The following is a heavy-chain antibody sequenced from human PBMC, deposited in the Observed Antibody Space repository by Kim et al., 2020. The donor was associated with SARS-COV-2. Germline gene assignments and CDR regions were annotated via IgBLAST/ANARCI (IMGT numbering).Heavy chain of an antibody. D-gene: IGHD3-22*01. V-gene: IGHV3-11*01. CDR1: GFSFSDYY. CDR3: ARSTGYSTPTDGWFDP. J-gene: IGHJ5*02. Sequence: GGSLRLSCAASGFSFSDYYMSWIRQAPGTGLEWVSYISSSGSTIYYADSVKGRFTISRDNAKSSLYLQMNSLRAEDTAVYYCARSTGYSTPTDGWFDPWGQGTLVTVSS. CDR2: ISSSGSTI.